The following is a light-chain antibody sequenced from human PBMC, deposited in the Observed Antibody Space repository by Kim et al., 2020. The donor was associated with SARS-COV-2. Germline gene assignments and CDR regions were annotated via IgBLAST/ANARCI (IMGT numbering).Light chain of an antibody. CDR1: QSVSGN. Sequence: VPPGGRATLSCRASQSVSGNLAWYQQKPGQAPRLLIYGASTRATGIPARFSGSGSGTEFTLTISSLQSEDFAVYYCQQYNNWPPHTFGQGTKLETK. CDR3: QQYNNWPPHT. V-gene: IGKV3-15*01. J-gene: IGKJ2*01. CDR2: GAS.